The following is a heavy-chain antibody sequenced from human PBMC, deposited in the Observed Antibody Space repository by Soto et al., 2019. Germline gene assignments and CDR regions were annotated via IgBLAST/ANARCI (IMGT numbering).Heavy chain of an antibody. J-gene: IGHJ5*02. D-gene: IGHD5-18*01. CDR2: ISYDGSNK. CDR3: AIGGYTYGRNYNWFDP. Sequence: QVQLVESGGGVVQPGRSLRLSCAASGFTFSSYAMHWVRQAPGKGLEWVAVISYDGSNKYYADSVKGRFTISRDNSKNTLYLQMNSLRAEDTAVYYCAIGGYTYGRNYNWFDPWGQGTLVTVSS. CDR1: GFTFSSYA. V-gene: IGHV3-30-3*01.